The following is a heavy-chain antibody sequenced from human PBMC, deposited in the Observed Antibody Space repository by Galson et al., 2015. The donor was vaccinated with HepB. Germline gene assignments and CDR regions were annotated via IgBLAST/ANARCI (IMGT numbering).Heavy chain of an antibody. J-gene: IGHJ4*02. D-gene: IGHD5-18*01. CDR2: AGGSGGIT. CDR3: VRDRGYTYGYSDY. Sequence: SLRLSCAASGFTFNHYALSWVRQAPGKGLEWVSSAGGSGGITYYTESVKGRFTISRDSSKSTLYLQMNSLRAEDTAVYYCVRDRGYTYGYSDYWGQGTLVTVSS. V-gene: IGHV3-23*01. CDR1: GFTFNHYA.